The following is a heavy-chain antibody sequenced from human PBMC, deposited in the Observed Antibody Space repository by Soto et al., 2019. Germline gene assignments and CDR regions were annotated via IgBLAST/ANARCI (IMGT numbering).Heavy chain of an antibody. J-gene: IGHJ5*02. D-gene: IGHD3-10*01. CDR2: IYYSGNT. Sequence: QVQLQESGPGLVKPSQTLSLTCTVSGGSISSGGYYWSWIRQHPGKGLEWIGYIYYSGNTYYNPSLKSRVTISEDTSKNQVSLKLSSVTAADTAVYYCARGEASMVRGVSNWFDPWGQGTLVTVSS. CDR1: GGSISSGGYY. CDR3: ARGEASMVRGVSNWFDP. V-gene: IGHV4-31*03.